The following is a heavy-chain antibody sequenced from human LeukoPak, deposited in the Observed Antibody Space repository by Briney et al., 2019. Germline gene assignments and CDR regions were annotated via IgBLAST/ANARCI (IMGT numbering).Heavy chain of an antibody. J-gene: IGHJ4*02. Sequence: SETLSLTCTVSGGSISSGSYYWGWIRQPAGKGLEWIGRIYTSGSTNYNPSLKSRVTISVDTSKNQFSLKLSSVTAADTAVYYCASTPEKGESPFDYWGQGTLVTVSS. CDR3: ASTPEKGESPFDY. D-gene: IGHD1-14*01. CDR1: GGSISSGSYY. V-gene: IGHV4-61*02. CDR2: IYTSGST.